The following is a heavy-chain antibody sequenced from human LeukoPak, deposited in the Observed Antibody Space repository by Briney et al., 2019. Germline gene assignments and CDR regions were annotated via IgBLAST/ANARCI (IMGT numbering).Heavy chain of an antibody. V-gene: IGHV3-48*04. CDR2: ISGSSSAI. CDR1: GFTFSSYS. Sequence: PGGSLRLSCAASGFTFSSYSMNWVRQAPGKGLEWVSYISGSSSAIYYADSVKGRFTISRDNAKNSLYLQMNSLRAEDTAVYYCARDSSSGYFFDSWGQGTLVTVSS. J-gene: IGHJ4*02. CDR3: ARDSSSGYFFDS. D-gene: IGHD6-13*01.